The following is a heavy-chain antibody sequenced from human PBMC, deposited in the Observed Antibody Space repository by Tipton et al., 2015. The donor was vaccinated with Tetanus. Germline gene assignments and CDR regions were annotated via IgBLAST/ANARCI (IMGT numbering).Heavy chain of an antibody. CDR3: ARSIPAGPVWPYEH. CDR1: GFTFSTYA. Sequence: LRLSCAASGFTFSTYAMSWVRQPPGKGLEWIGEIQRGGSTNYNPSLKSRVSMSLDTSENQISLRLTSVTAADTAVYYCARSIPAGPVWPYEHWGQGTLVTVSS. V-gene: IGHV4-34*01. D-gene: IGHD2-21*01. J-gene: IGHJ4*02. CDR2: IQRGGST.